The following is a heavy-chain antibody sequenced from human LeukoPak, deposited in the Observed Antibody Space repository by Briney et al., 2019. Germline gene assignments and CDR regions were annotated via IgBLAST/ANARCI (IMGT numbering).Heavy chain of an antibody. J-gene: IGHJ4*02. V-gene: IGHV3-23*01. CDR1: GFTFSDHA. D-gene: IGHD6-13*01. CDR3: FFTQDSSSWDYFDY. CDR2: INGNGGGS. Sequence: GGSLRLSCAASGFTFSDHAMSWVRQAPAKGLEWASSINGNGGGSYYKDSVKGRFTISRDNSKNTLYLQMNSLRAEDTAVYYCFFTQDSSSWDYFDYWGQGTLVTVPS.